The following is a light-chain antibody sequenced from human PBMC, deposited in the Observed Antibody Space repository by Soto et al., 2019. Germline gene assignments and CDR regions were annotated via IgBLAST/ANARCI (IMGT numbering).Light chain of an antibody. V-gene: IGKV3-20*01. CDR1: QSVASSY. CDR3: QQYGTSPRT. J-gene: IGKJ1*01. Sequence: PGERAALSCRASQSVASSYLAWYQQSPGQAPRLLIYGTSSRATGIPDRFIGSGSGTDFTLTINTLESEDFAVYYCQQYGTSPRTFGQGTKVEI. CDR2: GTS.